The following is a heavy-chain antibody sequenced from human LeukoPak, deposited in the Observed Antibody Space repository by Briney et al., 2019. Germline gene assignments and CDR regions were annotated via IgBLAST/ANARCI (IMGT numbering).Heavy chain of an antibody. Sequence: NPSETLSLTCSVSRASFNGSDYCWGWVRQPPGKGLEWIGEINHSGSTNYNPSLKSRVTISVDTSKNQFSLKLSSVTAADTAVYYCARGLPVPFDPWGQGTLVTVSS. D-gene: IGHD1-1*01. CDR1: RASFNGSDYC. CDR2: INHSGST. J-gene: IGHJ5*02. CDR3: ARGLPVPFDP. V-gene: IGHV4-34*01.